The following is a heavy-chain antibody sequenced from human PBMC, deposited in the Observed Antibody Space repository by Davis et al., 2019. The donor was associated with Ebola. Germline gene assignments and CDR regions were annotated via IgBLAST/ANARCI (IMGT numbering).Heavy chain of an antibody. CDR2: IKQDGSEK. Sequence: GGSLRLSCAASGFTFSSYSMNWVRQAPGKRLEWVANIKQDGSEKYYVDSVKGRFTISRDNAKNSLYLQMNSLRAEDTAVYYCARAPRQITMVRGAYPYYYYYGMDVWGQGTTVTVSS. V-gene: IGHV3-7*03. CDR3: ARAPRQITMVRGAYPYYYYYGMDV. J-gene: IGHJ6*02. CDR1: GFTFSSYS. D-gene: IGHD3-10*01.